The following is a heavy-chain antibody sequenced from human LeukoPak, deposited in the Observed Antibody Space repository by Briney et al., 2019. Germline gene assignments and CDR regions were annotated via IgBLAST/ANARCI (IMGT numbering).Heavy chain of an antibody. Sequence: SETLSLTCTVSGGSITSGGYYWSWLRQHPGKGLEWIAYIYYSGSTYYNPSLKSRVTISVDTSKNQFSLKLSSVTAADTAVYYCAREIQYGSGSYYKTYYFDYWGQGTLVTVSS. CDR1: GGSITSGGYY. V-gene: IGHV4-31*03. D-gene: IGHD3-10*01. J-gene: IGHJ4*02. CDR3: AREIQYGSGSYYKTYYFDY. CDR2: IYYSGST.